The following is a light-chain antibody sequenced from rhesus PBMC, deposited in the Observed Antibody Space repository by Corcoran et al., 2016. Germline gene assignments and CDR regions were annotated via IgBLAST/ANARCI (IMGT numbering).Light chain of an antibody. V-gene: IGKV1-94*01. CDR3: LQDYTTPFT. CDR2: AAS. Sequence: DIQMTQSPSSLSASVGDRVTVTCRASQGINKELSWYQQKPGKAPTLLIYAASSLQTGVSSRLRGSGSWTDYTLTISSLPPEDVATYYCLQDYTTPFTFGPGTKLDIK. CDR1: QGINKE. J-gene: IGKJ3*01.